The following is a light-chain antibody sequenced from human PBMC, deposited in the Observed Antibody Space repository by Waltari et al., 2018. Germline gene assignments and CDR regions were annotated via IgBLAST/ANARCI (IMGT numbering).Light chain of an antibody. CDR2: AAS. Sequence: DMQMTQSPSSLSASVGDRVTIACQASQRISSYLNWYQQKPGQAPKLLIYAASSLESGVPSRFSGSGFGTDFTLTINSLQPEDFAVYYCQQTYSNFRTFGQGTKVDVK. CDR3: QQTYSNFRT. CDR1: QRISSY. V-gene: IGKV1-39*01. J-gene: IGKJ1*01.